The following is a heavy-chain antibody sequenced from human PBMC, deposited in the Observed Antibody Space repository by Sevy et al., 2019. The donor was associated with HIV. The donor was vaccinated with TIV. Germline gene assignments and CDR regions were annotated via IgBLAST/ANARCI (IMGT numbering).Heavy chain of an antibody. V-gene: IGHV3-7*04. CDR3: ARGNSGSFDY. D-gene: IGHD3-22*01. CDR1: GFSFSNYW. CDR2: IKQDESEK. J-gene: IGHJ4*02. Sequence: GGSLRLSCAASGFSFSNYWMHWVRQAPGKGLDWVANIKQDESEKYYVASVKGRFTISRDNAKNSVYLQMNSLRPEDTAIYYCARGNSGSFDYWGQGTLVTVSS.